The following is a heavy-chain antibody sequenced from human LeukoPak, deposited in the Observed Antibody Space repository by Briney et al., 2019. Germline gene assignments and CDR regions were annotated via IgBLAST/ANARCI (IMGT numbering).Heavy chain of an antibody. Sequence: GGSLRLSCAASGFTFSSYAMSWVRQAPGKGLDWVSAIGGSGGSTYYADSVKGRFTISRDNSKNTLYLQMNSLRAEDTAVYYCATSDGDYYGSGSYSVGDPPDYWGQGTLVTVSS. J-gene: IGHJ4*02. CDR1: GFTFSSYA. CDR2: IGGSGGST. D-gene: IGHD3-10*01. V-gene: IGHV3-23*01. CDR3: ATSDGDYYGSGSYSVGDPPDY.